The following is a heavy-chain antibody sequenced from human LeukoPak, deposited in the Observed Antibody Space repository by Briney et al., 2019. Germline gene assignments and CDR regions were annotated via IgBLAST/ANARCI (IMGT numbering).Heavy chain of an antibody. CDR3: AELGITMIGGV. D-gene: IGHD3-10*02. Sequence: PGGSLRLSCAASGFTFSSYEMNWVRQAPGKGLKWVSYIDSVKGRFTISRDNAKNSLYLQMNSLRAEDTAVYYCAELGITMIGGVWGKGTTVTISS. CDR2: I. CDR1: GFTFSSYE. J-gene: IGHJ6*04. V-gene: IGHV3-48*03.